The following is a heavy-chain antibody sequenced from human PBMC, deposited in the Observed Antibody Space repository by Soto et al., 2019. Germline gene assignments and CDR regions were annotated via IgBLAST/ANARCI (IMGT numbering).Heavy chain of an antibody. CDR2: IYYSGST. CDR1: GGSISSSSYY. J-gene: IGHJ4*02. D-gene: IGHD2-2*01. CDR3: ASLITSYSSTSGLYFDY. V-gene: IGHV4-39*01. Sequence: SETLSLTCTVSGGSISSSSYYWGWIRQPPGKGLEWIGSIYYSGSTYYNTSLKSRVTISVDTSKNQFSLKLSSVTAADTAVYYCASLITSYSSTSGLYFDYWGQGTLVTVSS.